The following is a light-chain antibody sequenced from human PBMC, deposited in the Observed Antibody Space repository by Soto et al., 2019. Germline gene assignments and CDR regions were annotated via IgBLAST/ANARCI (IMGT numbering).Light chain of an antibody. CDR1: QSVSSSY. CDR3: QQYGSSRWT. Sequence: EIVLTKSPGTLSLSPGERATLSCRASQSVSSSYLAWYQQNRGQAPRLLIYGAYSRAPGIPDRLGGSGSGTDFTLTISRLEPEDFAVDYCQQYGSSRWTFGQGTKVDIK. CDR2: GAY. V-gene: IGKV3-20*01. J-gene: IGKJ1*01.